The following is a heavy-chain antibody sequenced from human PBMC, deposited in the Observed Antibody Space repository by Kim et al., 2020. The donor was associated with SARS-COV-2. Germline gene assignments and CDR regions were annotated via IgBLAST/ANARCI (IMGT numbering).Heavy chain of an antibody. CDR2: ISAYNVNT. Sequence: ASVKVSCKASGYTFTSNGISWVRQAPGQGLEWMGWISAYNVNTKYAQNLQGRVTMTTDTSTSTAYMELRSLRSDDTAVYYCAREIRSSIDYWGQGTLVTVSS. CDR3: AREIRSSIDY. J-gene: IGHJ4*02. V-gene: IGHV1-18*01. CDR1: GYTFTSNG.